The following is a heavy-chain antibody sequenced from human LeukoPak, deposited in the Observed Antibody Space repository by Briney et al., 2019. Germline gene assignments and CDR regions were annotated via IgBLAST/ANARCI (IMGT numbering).Heavy chain of an antibody. CDR1: GFTFDDYA. J-gene: IGHJ4*02. CDR3: AKDSWAYSSGWPHYFDY. D-gene: IGHD6-19*01. V-gene: IGHV3-9*01. Sequence: PGGSLRLSCAASGFTFDDYAMHWVRQAPGKGLEWVSGISWNSGSIGYADSVKGRFTISRDNAKNSLYLQMNSLRAEDTALYYCAKDSWAYSSGWPHYFDYWGQGTLVTVPS. CDR2: ISWNSGSI.